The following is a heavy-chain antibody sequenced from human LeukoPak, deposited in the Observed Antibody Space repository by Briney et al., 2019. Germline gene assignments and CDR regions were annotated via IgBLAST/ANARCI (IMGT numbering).Heavy chain of an antibody. V-gene: IGHV3-7*03. D-gene: IGHD3-16*01. CDR2: INHNGNVN. Sequence: SGGSLRLSCAASGFTFSSYWMNWARQAPGKGLEWVASINHNGNVNYYVDFVKGRFTISRDNAKNSLYLQMSNLRAEDTAVYFCARGGGLDVWGQGATVNVSS. CDR1: GFTFSSYW. J-gene: IGHJ6*02. CDR3: ARGGGLDV.